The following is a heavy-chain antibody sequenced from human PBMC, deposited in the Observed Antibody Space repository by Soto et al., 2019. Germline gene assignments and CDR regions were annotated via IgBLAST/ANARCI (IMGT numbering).Heavy chain of an antibody. V-gene: IGHV3-7*03. Sequence: EVQMLQSGGGMVQPGGSLRLSCVGSGLTFGNYWISWVRQAPGKGLEWVANIKIDGSEKYYVDSVKGRFAISRDNAKNSVLLQLNSLRTEDTAVYYCARELELVDGFDHWGQGRLVIVSP. CDR1: GLTFGNYW. J-gene: IGHJ4*02. D-gene: IGHD2-8*02. CDR3: ARELELVDGFDH. CDR2: IKIDGSEK.